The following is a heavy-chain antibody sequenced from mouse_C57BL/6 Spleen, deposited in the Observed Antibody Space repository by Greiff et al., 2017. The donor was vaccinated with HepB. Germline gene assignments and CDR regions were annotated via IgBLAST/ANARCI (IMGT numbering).Heavy chain of an antibody. D-gene: IGHD4-1*01. CDR1: GYAFSSSW. J-gene: IGHJ2*01. CDR3: AREDLGRGFDY. V-gene: IGHV1-82*01. CDR2: IYPGDGDT. Sequence: VQLQESGPELVKPGASVKISCKASGYAFSSSWMNWVKQRPGKGLEWIGRIYPGDGDTNYNGKFKGKATLTADKSSSTAYMQLSSLTSEDSAVYFCAREDLGRGFDYWGQGTTLTVSS.